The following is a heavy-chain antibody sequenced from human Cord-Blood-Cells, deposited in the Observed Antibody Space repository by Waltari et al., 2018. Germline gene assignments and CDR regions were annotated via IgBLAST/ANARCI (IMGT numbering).Heavy chain of an antibody. CDR3: AKAYDYSNYFFDY. D-gene: IGHD4-4*01. V-gene: IGHV3-23*01. Sequence: EVQLLEDGGGLVQPGGSLRLACAASAFTFSRYAMSWVRQAPGTGLEWVSAISGSCGSTYYADSVKGRFTISRDNSKNTLYLQMNSLRAEDTAVYYCAKAYDYSNYFFDYWGQGTLVTVSS. CDR1: AFTFSRYA. CDR2: ISGSCGST. J-gene: IGHJ4*02.